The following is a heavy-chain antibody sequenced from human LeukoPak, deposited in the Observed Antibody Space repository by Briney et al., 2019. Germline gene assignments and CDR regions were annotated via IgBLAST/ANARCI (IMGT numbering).Heavy chain of an antibody. J-gene: IGHJ3*02. V-gene: IGHV3-30-3*01. CDR1: GFTFSSYA. CDR2: ISYDGSNK. Sequence: GRSLRLSCAASGFTFSSYAMHWVRQAPGKGLEWVAVISYDGSNKYYADSVKGRFTISRDNSKNTLYLQMNSLRAEDTAVYYCARTGAAAGRRYAFDIWGQGTMVTVSS. D-gene: IGHD6-13*01. CDR3: ARTGAAAGRRYAFDI.